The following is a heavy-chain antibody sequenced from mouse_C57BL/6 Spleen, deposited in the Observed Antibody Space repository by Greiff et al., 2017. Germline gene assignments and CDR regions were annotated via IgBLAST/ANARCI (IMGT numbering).Heavy chain of an antibody. J-gene: IGHJ1*03. Sequence: VQLQQSGPELVKPGASVKISCKASGYTFTDYYMNWVKQSHGKSLEWIGDINPNNGGTSYNQKFKGKATLTVDKSSSTAYMELRSLTSEDSAVYYCASRGSSYDWYFDVWCTGTTVTVSS. V-gene: IGHV1-26*01. CDR3: ASRGSSYDWYFDV. D-gene: IGHD1-1*01. CDR2: INPNNGGT. CDR1: GYTFTDYY.